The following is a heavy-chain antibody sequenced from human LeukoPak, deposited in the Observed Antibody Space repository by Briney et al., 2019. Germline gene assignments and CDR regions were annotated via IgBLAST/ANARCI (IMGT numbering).Heavy chain of an antibody. J-gene: IGHJ4*02. CDR3: ATSRVRLYYFDL. CDR2: ISPNSGAT. Sequence: ASVKVSCKASGYTFTDYSMHWVRQAPGQGLEWMGWISPNSGATNYAQNFQGRVTMTRDTSISTAYMELSRLGPDDPAVYYCATSRVRLYYFDLWGQGTLVTVSS. V-gene: IGHV1-2*02. CDR1: GYTFTDYS. D-gene: IGHD5/OR15-5a*01.